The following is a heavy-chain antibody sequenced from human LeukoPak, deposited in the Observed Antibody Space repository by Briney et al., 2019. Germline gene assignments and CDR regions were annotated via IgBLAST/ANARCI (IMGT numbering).Heavy chain of an antibody. J-gene: IGHJ4*02. CDR2: INHSGST. D-gene: IGHD1/OR15-1a*01. V-gene: IGHV4-34*01. Sequence: SETLSLTCAVYGGPFSGYYWSWIRQPPGKGLEWIGEINHSGSTNYNPSLKSRVTISVDTSKNQFSLKLSSVTAADTAVYYCARVNWNKKFDYWGQGTLVTVSS. CDR3: ARVNWNKKFDY. CDR1: GGPFSGYY.